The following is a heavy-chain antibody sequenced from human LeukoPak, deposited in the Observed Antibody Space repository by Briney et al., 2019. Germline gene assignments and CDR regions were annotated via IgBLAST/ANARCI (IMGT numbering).Heavy chain of an antibody. V-gene: IGHV3-64*01. D-gene: IGHD2-15*01. J-gene: IGHJ4*02. CDR3: ARARRDCSGGTCFSYYFDN. CDR1: GFTFSNYA. Sequence: GGSLRLSCAASGFTFSNYAIHSVRQAPGKGLECVSAISSIEGKIYYAHSVKGRFTISRDNSKNMVFLQMGSLRAEDMAVYYCARARRDCSGGTCFSYYFDNWGQGTLVTVSP. CDR2: ISSIEGKI.